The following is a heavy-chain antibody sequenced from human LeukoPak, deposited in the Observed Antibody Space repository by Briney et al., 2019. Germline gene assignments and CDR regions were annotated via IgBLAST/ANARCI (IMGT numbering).Heavy chain of an antibody. D-gene: IGHD6-6*01. Sequence: VSGPTLVKPSETLSLTCTVSGGSISSYYWSWIRQPPGKGLEWIGYIYYSGSTNYNPSLKSRVTISVDTSKNQFSLKLSSVTAADTAVYYCTRTDSSSAIDYWGQGTLVAVSS. CDR1: GGSISSYY. J-gene: IGHJ4*02. CDR3: TRTDSSSAIDY. CDR2: IYYSGST. V-gene: IGHV4-59*01.